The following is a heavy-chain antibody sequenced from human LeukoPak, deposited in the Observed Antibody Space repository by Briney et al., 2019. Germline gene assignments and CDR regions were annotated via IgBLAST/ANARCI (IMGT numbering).Heavy chain of an antibody. CDR3: ARTYCSSTSCYAGMGDY. CDR1: TGTFSSYA. D-gene: IGHD2-2*01. J-gene: IGHJ4*02. CDR2: ILPIFGRA. V-gene: IGHV1-69*13. Sequence: ASVNVSCKPSTGTFSSYAISCVRQAHGHGIEWKGGILPIFGRAKYAQKYQSRVTISADESTSTAYMELSGLRSEDTAVYYCARTYCSSTSCYAGMGDYWGQGNLVTVSS.